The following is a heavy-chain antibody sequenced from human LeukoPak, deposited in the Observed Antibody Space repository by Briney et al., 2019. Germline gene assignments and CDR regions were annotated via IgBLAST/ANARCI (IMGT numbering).Heavy chain of an antibody. CDR1: GYTFTSYD. D-gene: IGHD6-13*01. Sequence: PEASVKVSCKASGYTFTSYDINWVRQATGQGLEWMGWINPKSGGTVYVQKFQGRVTMTRDTSISTAYMEVSRLRSDDTAVYYCARGYSSSWRDAFDIWGQGTTVTVSS. CDR3: ARGYSSSWRDAFDI. J-gene: IGHJ3*02. V-gene: IGHV1-2*02. CDR2: INPKSGGT.